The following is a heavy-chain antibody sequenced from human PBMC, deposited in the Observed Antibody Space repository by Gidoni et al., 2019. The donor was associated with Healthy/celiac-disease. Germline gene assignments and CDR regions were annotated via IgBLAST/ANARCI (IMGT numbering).Heavy chain of an antibody. J-gene: IGHJ6*02. CDR1: GFTFSSYA. D-gene: IGHD3-10*01. CDR2: ISGSGGST. Sequence: EVQLLESGGGLVQPGGSLRLSCAASGFTFSSYAMSWVRQAPGKGLEWVSAISGSGGSTYYADSVKGRFTISRDNSKNTLYLQMNSLRAEDTAVYYCAKGGRRTYYYYYGMDVWGQGTTVTVSS. CDR3: AKGGRRTYYYYYGMDV. V-gene: IGHV3-23*01.